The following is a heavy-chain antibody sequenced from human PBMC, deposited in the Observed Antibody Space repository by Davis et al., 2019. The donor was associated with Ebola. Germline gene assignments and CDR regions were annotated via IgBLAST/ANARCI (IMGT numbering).Heavy chain of an antibody. V-gene: IGHV3-NL1*01. CDR2: RHSGSGI. CDR1: GFTFSSYW. CDR3: ATRGS. J-gene: IGHJ5*02. D-gene: IGHD3-10*01. Sequence: GGSLRLSCAASGFTFSSYWMHWVRQAPGKGLEWLSMRHSGSGIFYADSVRGRFTISADTSKNTLYLQMNSLRVDDTAIYYCATRGSWGQGTLVTVSS.